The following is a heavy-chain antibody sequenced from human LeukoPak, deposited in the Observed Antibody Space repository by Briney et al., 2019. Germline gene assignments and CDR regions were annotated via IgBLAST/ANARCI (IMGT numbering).Heavy chain of an antibody. Sequence: GGSLRLSCAASGFTFSSYAMHWVRQAPGKGLEWVAVISYDGSNKYYADSVKGRFTISKDNSKNTLYLQMNSLRAEHTAVYYCARDRTGFGESYFYYWGQGTLVTVSS. CDR1: GFTFSSYA. CDR3: ARDRTGFGESYFYY. D-gene: IGHD3-10*01. CDR2: ISYDGSNK. J-gene: IGHJ4*02. V-gene: IGHV3-30*04.